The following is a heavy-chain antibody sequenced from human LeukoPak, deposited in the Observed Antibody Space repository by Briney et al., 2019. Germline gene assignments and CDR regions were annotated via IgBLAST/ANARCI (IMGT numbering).Heavy chain of an antibody. CDR2: IKEDGSAE. CDR1: GFTFGTYW. Sequence: PGGSLRLSCAASGFTFGTYWMTWVSQAPGKGLEWVANIKEDGSAENYVDSVKGRFTISRDNAKSSLYLQMNSLRVEDTAVYYCVRDSCSMYWHEKGRDHRGQGTLVTVSS. J-gene: IGHJ4*02. V-gene: IGHV3-7*01. CDR3: VRDSCSMYWHEKGRDH. D-gene: IGHD2-8*02.